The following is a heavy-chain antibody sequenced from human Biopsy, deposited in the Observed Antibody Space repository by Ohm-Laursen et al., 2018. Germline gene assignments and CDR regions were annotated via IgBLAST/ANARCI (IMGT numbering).Heavy chain of an antibody. CDR3: AGDINNWNVNY. D-gene: IGHD1-20*01. Sequence: ASVKVSCNVSGYTLTDLSMHWVRQAPGKGLEWMGGFAPENGKTIYAQKFQGRVTMTEDTSTDTAYMELSNLRSEDTAVYYCAGDINNWNVNYWGQGTLVIVSS. J-gene: IGHJ4*02. CDR2: FAPENGKT. V-gene: IGHV1-24*01. CDR1: GYTLTDLS.